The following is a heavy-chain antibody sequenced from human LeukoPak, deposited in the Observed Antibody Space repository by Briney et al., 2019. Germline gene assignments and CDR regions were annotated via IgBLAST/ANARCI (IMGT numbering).Heavy chain of an antibody. Sequence: GESLKISGKGSGYSFTSYWIGWVRPMPGKGLEWMGIIYPGDSDTRYSPSFQGQVTISADKSISTAYLQWSSLKASDTALYYCARQEAVDTAMGSRDYYYYYGMDVWGQGTTVTVSS. CDR3: ARQEAVDTAMGSRDYYYYYGMDV. CDR1: GYSFTSYW. J-gene: IGHJ6*02. V-gene: IGHV5-51*01. D-gene: IGHD5-18*01. CDR2: IYPGDSDT.